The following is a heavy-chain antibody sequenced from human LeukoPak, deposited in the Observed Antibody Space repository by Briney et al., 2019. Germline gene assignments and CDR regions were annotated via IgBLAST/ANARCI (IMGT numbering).Heavy chain of an antibody. J-gene: IGHJ3*02. V-gene: IGHV3-30-3*01. D-gene: IGHD3-22*01. CDR2: ISYDGSNK. CDR1: GFTFSTYA. Sequence: PGGSLRLSCAASGFTFSTYAMHWVRQAPGKGLEWVALISYDGSNKYYADSVKGRFTISRDNSKNTLSLQMNSLRAEDTAVYYCARPLYYYDSSGYRTDDAFDIWGQGTMVTASS. CDR3: ARPLYYYDSSGYRTDDAFDI.